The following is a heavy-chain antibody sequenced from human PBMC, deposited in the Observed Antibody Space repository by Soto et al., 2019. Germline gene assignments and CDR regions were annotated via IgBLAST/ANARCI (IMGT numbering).Heavy chain of an antibody. CDR2: INQDATRQ. CDR1: GFTFSSYW. D-gene: IGHD3-10*01. CDR3: ARVGLFDGNKPITLEF. V-gene: IGHV3-7*03. Sequence: RRLSCAASGFTFSSYWMSWVRQAPGRGLEWVANINQDATRQSFVDSVEGRFSISRDNAKNSVYLQMNNLRVDDTAVYYCARVGLFDGNKPITLEFWGQGTLVTVSS. J-gene: IGHJ4*02.